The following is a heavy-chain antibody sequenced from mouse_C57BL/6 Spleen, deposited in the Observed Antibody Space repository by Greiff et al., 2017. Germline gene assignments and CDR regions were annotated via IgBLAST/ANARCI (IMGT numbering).Heavy chain of an antibody. CDR2: ISSGSSTI. Sequence: EVHLVESGGGLVKPGGSLKLSCAASGFTFSDYGMHWVRQAPEKGLEWVAYISSGSSTIYYADTVKGRFTISRDNAKNTLFLQMTSLRSEDTAMYYCATYYYGSKGDAMDYWGQGTSVTVSS. D-gene: IGHD1-1*01. V-gene: IGHV5-17*01. CDR3: ATYYYGSKGDAMDY. CDR1: GFTFSDYG. J-gene: IGHJ4*01.